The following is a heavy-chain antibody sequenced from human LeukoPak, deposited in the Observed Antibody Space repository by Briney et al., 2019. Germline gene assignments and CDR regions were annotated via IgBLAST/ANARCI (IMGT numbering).Heavy chain of an antibody. Sequence: SETLSLTCTVSGGSISGYYWSWIRQPAGKGLEWIGRIYTSGSTNYNPSLKSRVTMSVDTSKNQFSLKLSSVTAADTAVYYCARDLPPANSGYYFDAFDIWGQGTMVTVSS. D-gene: IGHD3-22*01. CDR3: ARDLPPANSGYYFDAFDI. CDR1: GGSISGYY. CDR2: IYTSGST. V-gene: IGHV4-4*07. J-gene: IGHJ3*02.